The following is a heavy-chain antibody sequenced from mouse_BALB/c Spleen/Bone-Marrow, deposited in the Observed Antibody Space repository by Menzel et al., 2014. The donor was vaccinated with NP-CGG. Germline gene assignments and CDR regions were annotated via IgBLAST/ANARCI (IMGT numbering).Heavy chain of an antibody. CDR2: ISSGGST. Sequence: EVQLVESGGGLVKPGGSLKLSCAASGFTFSSYAMSWVRQTPEKRLEWVASISSGGSTYYSDSVKGRFTISRDNARNILYLQMSSLRSEDTAMYYCARGYDGYYGFAYWGQGTLVTVSA. V-gene: IGHV5-6-5*01. CDR3: ARGYDGYYGFAY. J-gene: IGHJ3*01. D-gene: IGHD2-3*01. CDR1: GFTFSSYA.